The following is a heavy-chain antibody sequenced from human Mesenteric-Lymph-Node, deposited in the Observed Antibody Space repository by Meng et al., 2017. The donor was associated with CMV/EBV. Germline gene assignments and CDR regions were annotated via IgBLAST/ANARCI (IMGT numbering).Heavy chain of an antibody. CDR1: GFTFSSYS. Sequence: GGSLRLSCAASGFTFSSYSMNWVRQAPGKGPEWVANINELGSEKSFVDSVKGRFTISRDNAKNSLYLQMSSLRAEDTAVYYCARDIAVAGTGFDYWGQGTLVTVSS. J-gene: IGHJ4*02. V-gene: IGHV3-7*01. CDR3: ARDIAVAGTGFDY. D-gene: IGHD6-19*01. CDR2: INELGSEK.